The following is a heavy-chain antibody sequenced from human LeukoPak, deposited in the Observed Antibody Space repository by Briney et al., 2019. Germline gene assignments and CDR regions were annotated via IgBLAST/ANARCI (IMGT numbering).Heavy chain of an antibody. CDR3: ARGAAAAGTMDY. D-gene: IGHD6-13*01. CDR1: VFTFSSYD. Sequence: GGSLRLSCAASVFTFSSYDMHWVRQATGKGLEWVSAIGTAGDTYYPGSVKGRFTISRENAKNSLYLQMNSLRAGDTAVYYCARGAAAAGTMDYWGQGTLVTASS. V-gene: IGHV3-13*01. J-gene: IGHJ4*02. CDR2: IGTAGDT.